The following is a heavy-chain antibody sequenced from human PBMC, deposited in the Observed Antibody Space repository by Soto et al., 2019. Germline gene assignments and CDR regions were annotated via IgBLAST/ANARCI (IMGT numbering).Heavy chain of an antibody. D-gene: IGHD6-19*01. CDR1: GFTFSTYW. J-gene: IGHJ4*02. CDR3: ARDSPPTVAYFDS. CDR2: INSDGSYT. Sequence: HPGGSLRLSCAASGFTFSTYWMHWVRQAPGKGLVWVSQINSDGSYTNYADSVKGRFTISRDNAKNTLFLQMNSMRDEDTAVYYCARDSPPTVAYFDSWGQGTLVTVSS. V-gene: IGHV3-74*01.